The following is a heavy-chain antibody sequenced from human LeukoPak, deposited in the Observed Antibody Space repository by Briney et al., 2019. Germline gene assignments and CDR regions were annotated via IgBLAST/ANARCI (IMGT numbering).Heavy chain of an antibody. J-gene: IGHJ5*02. V-gene: IGHV4-59*01. Sequence: SETLSLTCTVSGGSISSYYWSWIRQPPGKGLEWIGYIYYSGSTNYNPSLKSRVTISVDTSKNQFSLKLSSVTAADTAVYYCARTYYDILTGSGNNWFDPWGQGTLVTVSS. CDR1: GGSISSYY. D-gene: IGHD3-9*01. CDR3: ARTYYDILTGSGNNWFDP. CDR2: IYYSGST.